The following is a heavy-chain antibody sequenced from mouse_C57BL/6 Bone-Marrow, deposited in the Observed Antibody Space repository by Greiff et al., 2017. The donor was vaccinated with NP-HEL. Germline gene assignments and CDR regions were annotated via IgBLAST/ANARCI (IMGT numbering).Heavy chain of an antibody. V-gene: IGHV5-16*01. CDR2: INYDGSST. CDR3: AREGGLRRRTYAMDY. Sequence: EVHLVESEGGLVQPGSSMKLSCTASGFTFSDYYMAWVRQVPEKGLEWVANINYDGSSTYYLDSLKSRFLISRDNAKNILYLQMRSLKSEDTATYYCAREGGLRRRTYAMDYWGQGTSVTVSS. D-gene: IGHD2-4*01. CDR1: GFTFSDYY. J-gene: IGHJ4*01.